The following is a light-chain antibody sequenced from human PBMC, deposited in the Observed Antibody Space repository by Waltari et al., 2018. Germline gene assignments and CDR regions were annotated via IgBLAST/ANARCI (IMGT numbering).Light chain of an antibody. V-gene: IGLV2-23*02. CDR3: CSYAGSRTYV. CDR2: EVS. Sequence: QSALTQPASVSGSPGQSITISCTGTSSDVGNCNLVSWYQQHPGKVPKLIIYEVSKRPSGVSNHFSGSKSGNTASLTISGLRAEDEADYYCCSYAGSRTYVFGTGTKVTVL. CDR1: SSDVGNCNL. J-gene: IGLJ1*01.